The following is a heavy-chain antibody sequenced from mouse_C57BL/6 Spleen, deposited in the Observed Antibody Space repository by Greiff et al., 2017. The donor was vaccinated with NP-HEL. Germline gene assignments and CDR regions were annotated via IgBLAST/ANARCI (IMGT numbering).Heavy chain of an antibody. Sequence: DVQLQESGGGLVKPGGSLKLSCAASGFTFSSYAMSWVRQTPEKRLEWVATISDGGSYTYYPDNVKGRFTISRDNAKNNLYLQMSHLKSEDTAMYYCARASSTMVTTPFAYWGQGTLVTVSA. D-gene: IGHD2-2*01. V-gene: IGHV5-4*01. CDR3: ARASSTMVTTPFAY. CDR2: ISDGGSYT. J-gene: IGHJ3*01. CDR1: GFTFSSYA.